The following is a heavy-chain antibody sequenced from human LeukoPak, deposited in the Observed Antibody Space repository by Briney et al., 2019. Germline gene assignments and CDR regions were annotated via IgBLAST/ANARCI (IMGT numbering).Heavy chain of an antibody. Sequence: GGSLRLSCAASGFTFSSYWMSWVRQAPGKGLEWVAFIRYDESNKVYADSVKGRFTISRDNSRNMLYLQMNNLRPDDTAVYYCAKGGHSSGRPNWFDPWGQGTLVTVSS. D-gene: IGHD3-22*01. V-gene: IGHV3-30*02. CDR2: IRYDESNK. CDR3: AKGGHSSGRPNWFDP. CDR1: GFTFSSYW. J-gene: IGHJ5*02.